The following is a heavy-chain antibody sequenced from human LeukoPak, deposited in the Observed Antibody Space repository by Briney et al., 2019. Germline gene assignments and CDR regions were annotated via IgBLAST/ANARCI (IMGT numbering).Heavy chain of an antibody. CDR2: IYPGDSDT. Sequence: GESLKISCKGSGYSFTSYWIGWVRQMPGKGLEWMGIIYPGDSDTRYSPSFQGQVTISADKSISTAYLQWSSLKASDTAMYYCARQGGYSGYEYYFDYWGQGTLVTVS. CDR1: GYSFTSYW. V-gene: IGHV5-51*01. D-gene: IGHD5-12*01. CDR3: ARQGGYSGYEYYFDY. J-gene: IGHJ4*02.